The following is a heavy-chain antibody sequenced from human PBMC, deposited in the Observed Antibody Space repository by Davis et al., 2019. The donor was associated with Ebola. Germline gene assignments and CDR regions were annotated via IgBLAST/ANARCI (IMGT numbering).Heavy chain of an antibody. CDR2: IYYSGST. CDR1: GGSISSYY. V-gene: IGHV4-59*01. J-gene: IGHJ2*01. Sequence: PSETLSLTCTVSGGSISSYYWSWIRQPPGKGLEWIGYIYYSGSTNYNPSLKSRVTISVDTSKNQFSLKLSSVTAADTAVYYCAGRYCSGGSCYWNNWYFDLWGRGTLVTVSS. CDR3: AGRYCSGGSCYWNNWYFDL. D-gene: IGHD2-15*01.